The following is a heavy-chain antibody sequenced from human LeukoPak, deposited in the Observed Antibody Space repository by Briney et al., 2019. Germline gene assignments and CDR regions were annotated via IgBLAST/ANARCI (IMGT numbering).Heavy chain of an antibody. J-gene: IGHJ4*02. Sequence: GGSLRLSCAASGFTFSSYAMSWVRQAPGKGLVWVSRINTDGSSTSYADSVKGRFTISRDNAKNTLYLQMNSLRAKDTAVYYCARRIAAAGAFDYWGQGTLVTVSS. V-gene: IGHV3-74*01. D-gene: IGHD6-13*01. CDR2: INTDGSST. CDR1: GFTFSSYA. CDR3: ARRIAAAGAFDY.